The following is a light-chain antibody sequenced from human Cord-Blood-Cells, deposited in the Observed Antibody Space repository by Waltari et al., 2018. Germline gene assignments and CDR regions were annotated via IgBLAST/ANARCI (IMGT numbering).Light chain of an antibody. V-gene: IGKV1-5*01. CDR2: DAS. J-gene: IGKJ2*01. CDR3: QQYNSYSYT. CDR1: QSISSW. Sequence: DIQMTQSPSTLSAYVGDRVTITCRASQSISSWLAWYQQKPGKDPKLLIYDASSLESGVPSRFSGSGSGTEFTLTISSLQPDDFATYYCQQYNSYSYTFGQGTKLEIK.